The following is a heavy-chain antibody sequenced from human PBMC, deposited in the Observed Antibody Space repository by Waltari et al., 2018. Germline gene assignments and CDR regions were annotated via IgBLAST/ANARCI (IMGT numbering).Heavy chain of an antibody. J-gene: IGHJ4*02. CDR1: GFTFASYA. D-gene: IGHD3-3*01. CDR2: IGGSGGRP. CDR3: AKSGLQSSGFGYFFDY. V-gene: IGHV3-23*04. Sequence: ELQLVESGGGLVQPGGSLRLSCAASGFTFASYAMNWVRQAPGKGLEGGSGIGGSGGRPYYADSVKGRVTISRDKSESTLYLQMNSLRAEDTAVYYCAKSGLQSSGFGYFFDYWGQGTLVTVSA.